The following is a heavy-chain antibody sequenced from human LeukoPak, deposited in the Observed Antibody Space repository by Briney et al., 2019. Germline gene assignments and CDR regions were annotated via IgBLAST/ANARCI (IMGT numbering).Heavy chain of an antibody. CDR1: GFTFSSYA. CDR3: AKVFGDYCDSSGYTPRQYYFDY. V-gene: IGHV3-23*01. J-gene: IGHJ4*02. D-gene: IGHD3-22*01. Sequence: PGGSLRLSCAASGFTFSSYAMSWVGPAPGRGLEWVSAISGSGGSTYYADSVKGRFTISRDNSKNTLYLQMNSLRAEDTAVDYCAKVFGDYCDSSGYTPRQYYFDYWGQGTLVTVSS. CDR2: ISGSGGST.